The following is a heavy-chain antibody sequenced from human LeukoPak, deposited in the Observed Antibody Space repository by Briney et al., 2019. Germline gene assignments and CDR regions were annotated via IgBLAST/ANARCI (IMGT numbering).Heavy chain of an antibody. CDR1: GYTFTSYD. J-gene: IGHJ4*02. V-gene: IGHV1-8*01. D-gene: IGHD2-15*01. Sequence: ASVKVSCKASGYTFTSYDINWVRQATGQGLEWMGWMNPNCGNTGYAQKFQGRVTMTRNTSISTAYMELSSLRSEDTAVYYCARSPASEYCSGGSCYSVFDYWGQGTLVTVSS. CDR3: ARSPASEYCSGGSCYSVFDY. CDR2: MNPNCGNT.